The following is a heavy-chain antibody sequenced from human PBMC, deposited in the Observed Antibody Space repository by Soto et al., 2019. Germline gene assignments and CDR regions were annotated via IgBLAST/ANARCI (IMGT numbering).Heavy chain of an antibody. J-gene: IGHJ6*01. CDR2: MSGSGSSE. D-gene: IGHD2-21*01. Sequence: GESVRLSYAASGFTLSHHYMAWIRQAPGKGLEIVGRMSGSGSSEDYGGCVKGRFSIFREHAKNLLFVQMFFLRAEDTAVYYCARMIRSIRCGPIYY. V-gene: IGHV3-11*01. CDR3: ARMIRSIRCGPIYY. CDR1: GFTLSHHY.